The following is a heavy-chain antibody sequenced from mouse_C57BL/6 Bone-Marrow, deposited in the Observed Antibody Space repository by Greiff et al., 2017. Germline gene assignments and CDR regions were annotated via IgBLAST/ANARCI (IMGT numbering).Heavy chain of an antibody. V-gene: IGHV14-2*01. CDR2: IDPEDGET. CDR3: ARSVYGYADAY. D-gene: IGHD2-2*01. CDR1: GFNIKDYY. J-gene: IGHJ3*01. Sequence: VQLKESGAELVKPGASVKLSCTASGFNIKDYYMHWVKQRTEQGLEWIGRIDPEDGETKYAPKFQGKATITADTSSNTAYLQLSSLTSEDTAVYYCARSVYGYADAYWGQGTLVTVSA.